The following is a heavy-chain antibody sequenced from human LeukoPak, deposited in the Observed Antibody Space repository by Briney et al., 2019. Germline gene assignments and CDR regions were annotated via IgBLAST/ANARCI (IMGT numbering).Heavy chain of an antibody. CDR2: ISYDGSNK. J-gene: IGHJ4*02. V-gene: IGHV3-30*19. D-gene: IGHD4-17*01. CDR1: GFTFSSYG. CDR3: AREAYGDLYFDY. Sequence: QPGRSLRLSCAASGFTFSSYGMHWVRQAPGKGLVWLAVISYDGSNKYHADSVKGRFTISRDNSKNTVYLQMNSLRAEDTAVYYCAREAYGDLYFDYWGQGSLVTVSS.